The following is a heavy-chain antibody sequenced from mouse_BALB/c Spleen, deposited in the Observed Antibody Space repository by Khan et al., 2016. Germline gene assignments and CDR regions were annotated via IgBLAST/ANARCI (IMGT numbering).Heavy chain of an antibody. Sequence: EVELVESGGGLVQPGGSLRLSCTTSGFTFTDYYMSWVRQPSGEALEWLGFARNKANGYTTEYSASVKGRFTIPRDNSQSIIYLPMNTLIPNDSATYCCARDLKADYYWYLDVWGAGTTVTVSS. D-gene: IGHD2-4*01. V-gene: IGHV7-3*02. J-gene: IGHJ1*01. CDR3: ARDLKADYYWYLDV. CDR2: ARNKANGYTT. CDR1: GFTFTDYY.